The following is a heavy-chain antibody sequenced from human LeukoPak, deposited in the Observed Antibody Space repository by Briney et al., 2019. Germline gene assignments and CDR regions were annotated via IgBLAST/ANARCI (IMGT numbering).Heavy chain of an antibody. V-gene: IGHV3-53*01. Sequence: GGSLRLSCAASGFSVSSNCMSWVRQAPGKGLEWVSVIYSGGNTYYADSVKGRFTISRDNSKNTFYLQMNSMRAEDTAVYYCARGDLPFQYWGQGTLVTVSS. CDR1: GFSVSSNC. CDR2: IYSGGNT. J-gene: IGHJ4*02. CDR3: ARGDLPFQY.